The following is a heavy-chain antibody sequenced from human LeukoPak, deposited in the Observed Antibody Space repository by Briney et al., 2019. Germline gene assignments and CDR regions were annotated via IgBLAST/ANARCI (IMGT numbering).Heavy chain of an antibody. CDR3: ARQPRLTMVRGVII. CDR2: INHSGST. D-gene: IGHD3-10*01. J-gene: IGHJ4*02. CDR1: GGSFSGYY. Sequence: PSETLSLTCAVYGGSFSGYYWSWIRQPPGKGLEWIGEINHSGSTNYNPSLKSRVTISVDTSKNQFSLKLSSVTAADTAVYYCARQPRLTMVRGVIIWSQGTLVTVSS. V-gene: IGHV4-34*01.